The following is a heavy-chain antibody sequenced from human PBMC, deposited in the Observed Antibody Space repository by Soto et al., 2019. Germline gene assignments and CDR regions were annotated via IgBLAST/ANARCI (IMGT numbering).Heavy chain of an antibody. Sequence: SVKVSCKASGVTFSSYAISWVRQSPGQGLEWMGGIIPIFGTANYAQKFQGRVTITADKSTSTAYTELSSLRSEDTAVYYCARALVYDFWSGYYPYYYGMDVWGQGTTVTVSS. CDR3: ARALVYDFWSGYYPYYYGMDV. J-gene: IGHJ6*02. D-gene: IGHD3-3*01. CDR1: GVTFSSYA. V-gene: IGHV1-69*06. CDR2: IIPIFGTA.